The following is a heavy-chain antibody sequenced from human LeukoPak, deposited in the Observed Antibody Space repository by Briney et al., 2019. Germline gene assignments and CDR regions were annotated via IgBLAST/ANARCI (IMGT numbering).Heavy chain of an antibody. V-gene: IGHV4-39*01. J-gene: IGHJ3*02. CDR2: IYYSGST. CDR3: ARDMGATTPNDAFDI. D-gene: IGHD1-26*01. CDR1: GGSISSSSYY. Sequence: PSETLSLTCTVSGGSISSSSYYWGWIRQPPGKGLEWIGSIYYSGSTYYNPSLKGRVTISVDTSKNQFSLKLSSVTAADTAVYYCARDMGATTPNDAFDIWGQGTMVTVSS.